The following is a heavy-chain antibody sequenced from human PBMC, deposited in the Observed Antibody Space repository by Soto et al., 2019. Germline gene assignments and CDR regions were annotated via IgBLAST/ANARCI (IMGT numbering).Heavy chain of an antibody. CDR2: MSYDGSNE. Sequence: QVQLVESGGGVVQPGRSLRLSCAASGFTFSSNAMHWVRQAPGKGLEWVAVMSYDGSNEYYADSVKGRFTISRDNSKNTLYLQMNSLRAEDTAVYYCARDSILSGTTRPPPLDYWGQGTQVTVSS. V-gene: IGHV3-30-3*01. CDR3: ARDSILSGTTRPPPLDY. J-gene: IGHJ4*02. D-gene: IGHD4-17*01. CDR1: GFTFSSNA.